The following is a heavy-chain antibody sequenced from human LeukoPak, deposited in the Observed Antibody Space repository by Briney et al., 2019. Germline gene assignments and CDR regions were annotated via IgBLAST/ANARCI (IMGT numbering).Heavy chain of an antibody. CDR2: IYHSGIT. CDR3: ARNQGIAVAEAYFDY. D-gene: IGHD6-19*01. CDR1: GGSISSGGYS. V-gene: IGHV4-30-2*01. J-gene: IGHJ4*02. Sequence: SETLSLTCAVSGGSISSGGYSWSWIRQPPGKGLEWIGYIYHSGITYYNPSLKSRVTISLDRSKNQFSLKLSSVTAADTAVYYCARNQGIAVAEAYFDYWGQGTLVTVSS.